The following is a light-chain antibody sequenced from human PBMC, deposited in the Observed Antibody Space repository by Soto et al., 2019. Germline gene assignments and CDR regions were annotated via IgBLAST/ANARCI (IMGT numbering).Light chain of an antibody. CDR1: SSDVGSYNL. Sequence: QSALTQPASVSGSPGQSITISCTGTSSDVGSYNLVSWYQQHPGKAPKLMIYEGRKRPSGVSNRFSGCKSGNTASLTISGLQAEDEADYYCCSYAGSSTYVVFGGGTKLTVL. CDR3: CSYAGSSTYVV. V-gene: IGLV2-23*01. CDR2: EGR. J-gene: IGLJ2*01.